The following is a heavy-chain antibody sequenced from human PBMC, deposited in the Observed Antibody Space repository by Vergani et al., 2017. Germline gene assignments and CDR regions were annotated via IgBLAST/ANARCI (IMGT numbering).Heavy chain of an antibody. Sequence: QVQLVQSGAEVKKPGSSVKVSCKASGGTFSSYAISWVRQAPGQGLEWMGGIIPIFGTANYAQKFQGRVTITADESTSTAYMELSSLSTEETAVYYCARGPDGYGERKSWFDPWGQGTLVTVSS. V-gene: IGHV1-69*01. CDR2: IIPIFGTA. CDR3: ARGPDGYGERKSWFDP. J-gene: IGHJ5*02. CDR1: GGTFSSYA. D-gene: IGHD5-24*01.